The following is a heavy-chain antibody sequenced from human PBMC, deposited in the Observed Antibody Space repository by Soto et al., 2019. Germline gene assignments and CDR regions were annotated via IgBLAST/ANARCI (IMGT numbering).Heavy chain of an antibody. J-gene: IGHJ3*01. Sequence: QMLESGGGLVQPGGSLRLSCAASGFTFGNYVVTWVRQAPGRGLEWVSAISASGGGTFYADSVRGRFTISRDNSKNTLYLEMNSLRAEDTALYFCAKDPNGDYLGAFDCWGRGTMVIVSS. V-gene: IGHV3-23*01. CDR1: GFTFGNYV. CDR3: AKDPNGDYLGAFDC. D-gene: IGHD4-17*01. CDR2: ISASGGGT.